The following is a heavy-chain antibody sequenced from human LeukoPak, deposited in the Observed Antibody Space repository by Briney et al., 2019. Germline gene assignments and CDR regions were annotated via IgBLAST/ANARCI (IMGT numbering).Heavy chain of an antibody. Sequence: GGSLRLSCAASGFTFSSYWMSWVRQAPGKGLEWVASIKQDGSEKYYVDSVKGRFTISRDNAKNSLYLQMNSLRAEDTAVYYCASSSWYGGAPHFDYWGQGTLVTVSS. CDR1: GFTFSSYW. J-gene: IGHJ4*02. CDR3: ASSSWYGGAPHFDY. V-gene: IGHV3-7*03. D-gene: IGHD6-13*01. CDR2: IKQDGSEK.